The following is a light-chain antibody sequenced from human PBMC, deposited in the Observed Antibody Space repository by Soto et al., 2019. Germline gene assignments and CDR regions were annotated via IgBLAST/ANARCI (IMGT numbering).Light chain of an antibody. CDR2: KAS. CDR1: QNIDSW. Sequence: DIQMTQSPSTLSASVGDRVTITFRASQNIDSWLAWHQQKPGKVPKLLISKASNLENGVPSRFSGSGSGTEFTLTISSLQPDDFATYYCQQYRAYRAFGQGTKVDIK. V-gene: IGKV1-5*03. CDR3: QQYRAYRA. J-gene: IGKJ1*01.